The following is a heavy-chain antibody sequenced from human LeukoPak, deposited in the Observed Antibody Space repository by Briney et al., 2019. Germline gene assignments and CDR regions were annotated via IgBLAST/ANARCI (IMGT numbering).Heavy chain of an antibody. V-gene: IGHV3-30-3*01. CDR3: AREIVRMTMGAYDILTGYGDY. CDR1: GFTFSSYA. J-gene: IGHJ4*02. CDR2: ISYDGSNK. D-gene: IGHD3-9*01. Sequence: GGSLRLSCAASGFTFSSYAMHWVRQAPGKGLEGVAVISYDGSNKYYADSVKGRFTISRDNSKNTLYLQMNSLRAEDTAVYYCAREIVRMTMGAYDILTGYGDYWGQGTLVTVSS.